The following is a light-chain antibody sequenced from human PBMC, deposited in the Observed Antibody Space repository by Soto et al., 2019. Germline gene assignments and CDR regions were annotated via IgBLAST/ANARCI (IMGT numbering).Light chain of an antibody. V-gene: IGLV2-14*01. Sequence: QSALTQPASVSGSPGQSITISCTGTSRDVGGYNYVSWHQQHPGKAPKVIITEVSNRPSGVSNRFSGSKSGNTASLTISGLQAEDEADYYCSSYTSSSTLFGTGTKLTVL. CDR3: SSYTSSSTL. J-gene: IGLJ1*01. CDR2: EVS. CDR1: SRDVGGYNY.